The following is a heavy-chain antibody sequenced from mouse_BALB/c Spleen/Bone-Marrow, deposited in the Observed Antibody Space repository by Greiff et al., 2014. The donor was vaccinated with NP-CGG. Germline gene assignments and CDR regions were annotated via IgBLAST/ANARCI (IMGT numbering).Heavy chain of an antibody. D-gene: IGHD2-14*01. Sequence: QVQLKQSGAKLVRPGVSVKISCKGSGYTFTDHAMHWVKRSHAKSLGWIGLISGYYGDAIYNQKFKGKATMTVDKSSSTAYMELARLTSEDSAIYYCARSGKVRNAMDYWGQGTSVTVSS. CDR1: GYTFTDHA. CDR3: ARSGKVRNAMDY. V-gene: IGHV1S137*01. CDR2: ISGYYGDA. J-gene: IGHJ4*01.